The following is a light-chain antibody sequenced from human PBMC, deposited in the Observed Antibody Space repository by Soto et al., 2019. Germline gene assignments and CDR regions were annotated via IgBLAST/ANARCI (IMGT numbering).Light chain of an antibody. J-gene: IGLJ3*02. CDR2: EVT. CDR3: SSYVGVSPTWV. Sequence: QSALTQPASVSGSLGQSITISCTGTGSDVGSYKLVSWYRQHPGKAPKLIIYEVTKRPSGVSSRFSGSKSGNTASLTISGLQADDETDYYCSSYVGVSPTWVFGGGTQLTVL. CDR1: GSDVGSYKL. V-gene: IGLV2-23*02.